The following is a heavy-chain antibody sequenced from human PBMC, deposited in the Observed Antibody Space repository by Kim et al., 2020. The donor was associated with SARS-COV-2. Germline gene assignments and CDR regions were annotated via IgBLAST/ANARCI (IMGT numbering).Heavy chain of an antibody. V-gene: IGHV3-23*01. CDR3: AKDWLAVAGTVYYYYGMDV. Sequence: KGRFTSSRDNSKNTLYLQMNSRRAEDTAVYYCAKDWLAVAGTVYYYYGMDVWGQGTTVTVSS. D-gene: IGHD6-19*01. J-gene: IGHJ6*02.